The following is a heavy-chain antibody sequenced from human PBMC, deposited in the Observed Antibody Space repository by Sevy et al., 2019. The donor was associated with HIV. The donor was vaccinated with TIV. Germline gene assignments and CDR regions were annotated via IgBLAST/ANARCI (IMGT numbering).Heavy chain of an antibody. CDR3: ARESYDFRTGTVYYDYGMDV. V-gene: IGHV1-2*02. D-gene: IGHD3-3*01. CDR1: GYTFTDTGYY. CDR2: INPKRGAT. J-gene: IGHJ6*02. Sequence: ASVKVSCKASGYTFTDTGYYVHWVRQAPGQGLEWMGWINPKRGATNYAQKFQGRVTMTRDTSVSTANMELSRLRSDDTAVNYCARESYDFRTGTVYYDYGMDVWGQGTTVTVSS.